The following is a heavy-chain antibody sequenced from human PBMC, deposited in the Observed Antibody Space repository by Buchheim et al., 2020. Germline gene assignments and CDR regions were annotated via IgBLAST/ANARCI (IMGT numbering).Heavy chain of an antibody. Sequence: QVQVLESGGGVVQPGRSLRLSCATSGFTFSHYGMHWVRQAPGKGLEWVAIIWSDASNQYYADSVKGRFTISRDSSTNTVYLQMSSLRAEDTAVYYCARGASTITRHFDNWGQGTL. CDR1: GFTFSHYG. V-gene: IGHV3-33*01. J-gene: IGHJ4*01. CDR3: ARGASTITRHFDN. D-gene: IGHD3-3*01. CDR2: IWSDASNQ.